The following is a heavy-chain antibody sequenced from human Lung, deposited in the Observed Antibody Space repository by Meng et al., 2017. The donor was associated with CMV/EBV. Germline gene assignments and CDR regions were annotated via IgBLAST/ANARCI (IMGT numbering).Heavy chain of an antibody. Sequence: ASXXVFXKASGYTFTTCDINWVRQATGQGLEWMGWMNPNSGNTGYARKFQGRVTLTRVTSISTAYMELSSLTSDDTAVYYCARTRIEVEPDGRKIKYYNYGMDVXGQGXTVTVSS. CDR1: GYTFTTCD. V-gene: IGHV1-8*01. J-gene: IGHJ6*02. CDR2: MNPNSGNT. CDR3: ARTRIEVEPDGRKIKYYNYGMDV. D-gene: IGHD2-2*01.